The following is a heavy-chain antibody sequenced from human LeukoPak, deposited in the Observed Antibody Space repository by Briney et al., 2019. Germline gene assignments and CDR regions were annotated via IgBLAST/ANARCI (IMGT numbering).Heavy chain of an antibody. CDR1: GYSFTSYW. Sequence: GESLKISCKGSGYSFTSYWIGWVRQMPGKGLEWMGIIYPGDSDTRYSPSFQGRVTISADKSISTAYLQWSSLKASDTAMYYCARWEGYSSGWSEHYYFDYWGQGTLVTVSS. CDR3: ARWEGYSSGWSEHYYFDY. CDR2: IYPGDSDT. D-gene: IGHD6-19*01. V-gene: IGHV5-51*01. J-gene: IGHJ4*02.